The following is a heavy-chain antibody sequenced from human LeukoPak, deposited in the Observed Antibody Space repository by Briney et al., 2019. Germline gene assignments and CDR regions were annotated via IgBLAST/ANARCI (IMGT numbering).Heavy chain of an antibody. J-gene: IGHJ4*02. CDR1: GYSISSGYY. V-gene: IGHV4-38-2*02. CDR3: ARGSQPEDY. Sequence: SETLSLTCTVSGYSISSGYYWGWIRQPPGKGLEWIGSIYHSGSTYYNPSLKSRVTISVDTSKNQFSLKLSSVTAADTAVYYCARGSQPEDYWGQGTVVTVSS. CDR2: IYHSGST. D-gene: IGHD1-14*01.